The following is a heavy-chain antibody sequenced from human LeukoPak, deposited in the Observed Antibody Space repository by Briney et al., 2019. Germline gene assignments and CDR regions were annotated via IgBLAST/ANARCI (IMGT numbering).Heavy chain of an antibody. CDR1: GGSISSGDYS. CDR3: AGVGSDWNDVRYNWFDP. J-gene: IGHJ5*02. Sequence: PSQTLSLTCAVSGGSISSGDYSWSWIRQPPGKGLEWIGYIFQSGSTYYNPSLKSRVTISVDRSKNQFSLKLSSVTAADTAVYYCAGVGSDWNDVRYNWFDPWGQGTLVTVSS. V-gene: IGHV4-30-2*01. D-gene: IGHD1-1*01. CDR2: IFQSGST.